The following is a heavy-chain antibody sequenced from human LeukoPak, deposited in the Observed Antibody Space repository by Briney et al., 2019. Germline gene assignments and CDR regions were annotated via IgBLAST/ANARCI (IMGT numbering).Heavy chain of an antibody. CDR2: IYYSGST. J-gene: IGHJ4*02. Sequence: SETLSLTCTVSGGSLSSYYWSWIRQPPGKGLEWIGYIYYSGSTNYNPSLRSRVTISVDTSKNQFSLNLSSVTAADTAVYFCAREARALKAYLDYWGQGTLVTVSS. V-gene: IGHV4-59*01. D-gene: IGHD1-26*01. CDR3: AREARALKAYLDY. CDR1: GGSLSSYY.